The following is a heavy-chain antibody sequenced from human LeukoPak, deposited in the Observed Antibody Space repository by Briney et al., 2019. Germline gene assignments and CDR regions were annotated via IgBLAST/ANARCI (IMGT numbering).Heavy chain of an antibody. CDR1: GYTFTGYY. CDR3: ARLNGYCSGGSCYPRITNRDY. Sequence: ASVKVSCKASGYTFTGYYMHWVRQAPGQGLEWMGWINPNSGGTNYAQKFQGRVTMTRDTSISTAYMELSRLRSDDTAVYYCARLNGYCSGGSCYPRITNRDYWGQGTLVTVSS. V-gene: IGHV1-2*02. J-gene: IGHJ4*02. CDR2: INPNSGGT. D-gene: IGHD2-15*01.